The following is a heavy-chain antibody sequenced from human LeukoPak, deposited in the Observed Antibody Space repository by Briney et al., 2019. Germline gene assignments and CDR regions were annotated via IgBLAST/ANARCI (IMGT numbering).Heavy chain of an antibody. CDR1: GGSISSSSFY. CDR3: VSGYYLDFFDI. CDR2: IYYSGST. Sequence: SETLSLTCTVSGGSISSSSFYWGWIRQPPGKGREWIGSIYYSGSTYYRPALKSRVTMSVDTANNQFSLNLRSVTAADTAVFYCVSGYYLDFFDIWGQGTMVTVSS. V-gene: IGHV4-39*01. J-gene: IGHJ3*02. D-gene: IGHD3-22*01.